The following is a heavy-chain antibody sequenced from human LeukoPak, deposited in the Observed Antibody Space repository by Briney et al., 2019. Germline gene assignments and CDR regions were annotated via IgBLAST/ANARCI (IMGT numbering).Heavy chain of an antibody. CDR1: GFTFSSYA. CDR3: AKDKSRYSPETYYFDY. J-gene: IGHJ4*02. D-gene: IGHD5-18*01. CDR2: ISGSGGST. V-gene: IGHV3-23*01. Sequence: GGSLRLSCAASGFTFSSYAMSWVRQAPGKGLEWVSAISGSGGSTFYADSVKGRFTISRDNSKNTLYLQMSSLRAEDTAVYYCAKDKSRYSPETYYFDYWGQGTLVTVSS.